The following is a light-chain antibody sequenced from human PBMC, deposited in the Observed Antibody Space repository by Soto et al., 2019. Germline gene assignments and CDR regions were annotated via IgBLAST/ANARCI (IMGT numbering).Light chain of an antibody. CDR3: QTWGADSVI. Sequence: QSMLTQSPSASASLGASVKLTCTLSSGHSSYAIAWHQQQPEKGPRFLMKLNSDGSHSKGDGISDRFSGSSSRAERYLTISSLQSEDEADYYCQTWGADSVIFGGGTKLTVL. CDR2: LNSDGSH. CDR1: SGHSSYA. V-gene: IGLV4-69*01. J-gene: IGLJ2*01.